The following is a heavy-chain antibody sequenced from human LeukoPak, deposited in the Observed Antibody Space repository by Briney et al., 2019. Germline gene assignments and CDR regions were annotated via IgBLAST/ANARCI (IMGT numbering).Heavy chain of an antibody. V-gene: IGHV5-51*01. J-gene: IGHJ2*01. D-gene: IGHD1-26*01. CDR2: IYPDDSDT. CDR3: ARLGHTGSYSATGWFFDL. Sequence: GASLTISCKGSGYSFTNYWIGWVRQLPGKGLEGMGIIYPDDSDTRYSPSFQGQVTISADKSISTAYLQWSSLKASDTAMYYCARLGHTGSYSATGWFFDLWGRGTLVTVSS. CDR1: GYSFTNYW.